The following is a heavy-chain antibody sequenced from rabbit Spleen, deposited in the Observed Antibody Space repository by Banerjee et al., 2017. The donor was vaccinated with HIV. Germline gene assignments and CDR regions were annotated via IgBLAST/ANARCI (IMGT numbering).Heavy chain of an antibody. V-gene: IGHV1S40*01. CDR3: ARSTYGYDDYADLYYAAMDL. D-gene: IGHD6-1*01. Sequence: QSLEESGGGLVQPEGSLTLTCKASGFSFSSSDYICWVRRAPGKGLEWISCIAGSSSGFTYSATWATGRFTISKTSSTTVTLQMTSLTVADTATYFCARSTYGYDDYADLYYAAMDLWGQGTLVTVS. CDR1: GFSFSSSDY. CDR2: IAGSSSGFT. J-gene: IGHJ6*01.